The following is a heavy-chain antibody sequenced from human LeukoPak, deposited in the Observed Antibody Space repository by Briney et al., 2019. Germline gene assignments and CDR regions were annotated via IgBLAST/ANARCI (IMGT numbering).Heavy chain of an antibody. CDR2: IWGEGSNI. Sequence: GXXLRLSCAASGFTFSRYGMHWVRQAPGKGVEWVAFIWGEGSNIYYADSVKGGFTIYRENSKNTLYMQMNGERAEETAVCYCAKVGSGWYDIDYWGQGTLVTVSS. D-gene: IGHD6-19*01. V-gene: IGHV3-30*02. CDR3: AKVGSGWYDIDY. J-gene: IGHJ4*02. CDR1: GFTFSRYG.